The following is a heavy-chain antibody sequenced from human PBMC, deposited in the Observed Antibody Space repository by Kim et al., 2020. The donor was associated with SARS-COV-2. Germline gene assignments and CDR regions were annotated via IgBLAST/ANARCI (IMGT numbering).Heavy chain of an antibody. D-gene: IGHD6-19*01. CDR3: AKDHPSPGWPTFGD. V-gene: IGHV3-23*01. CDR1: GFAVYRFA. CDR2: ITNNTGKT. J-gene: IGHJ4*02. Sequence: GGSLRLSCAASGFAVYRFAMNWVRQASGKGLEWISSITNNTGKTFYQDSGKGRFTISRDESKNIVYLHMNSLRVEDTAVYYCAKDHPSPGWPTFGDWGQGTLVAVSS.